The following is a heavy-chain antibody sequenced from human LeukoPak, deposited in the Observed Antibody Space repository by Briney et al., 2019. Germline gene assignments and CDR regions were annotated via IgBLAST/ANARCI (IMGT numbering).Heavy chain of an antibody. CDR1: GFTFSSSW. D-gene: IGHD4-17*01. CDR2: INNDGSGT. CDR3: ASKAVTYYYDY. V-gene: IGHV3-7*05. J-gene: IGHJ4*02. Sequence: GGSLRLSCAASGFTFSSSWMTWVRRAAGKGLEWVANINNDGSGTYYVDSVEGRFTISRDNAKTSLFLQMNSLRAEDTAVYYCASKAVTYYYDYWGQGTLVIVSS.